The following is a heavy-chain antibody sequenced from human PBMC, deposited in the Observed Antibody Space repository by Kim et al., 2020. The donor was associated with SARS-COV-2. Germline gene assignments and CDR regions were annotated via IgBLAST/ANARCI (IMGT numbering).Heavy chain of an antibody. J-gene: IGHJ3*01. Sequence: ADSVRGRFTVSRDNSKNTSYLQMNSLRLEDTAVYYCARGEDTDGYSAFVFWGQGTMVTVSS. D-gene: IGHD3-22*01. V-gene: IGHV3-30*01. CDR3: ARGEDTDGYSAFVF.